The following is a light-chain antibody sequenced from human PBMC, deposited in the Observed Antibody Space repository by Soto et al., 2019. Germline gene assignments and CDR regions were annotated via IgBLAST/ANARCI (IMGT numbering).Light chain of an antibody. J-gene: IGKJ4*01. Sequence: DIQMTQSPSSLSASVGDRVIITCRASQPISNYGNWYQVRPGKAPRLLIYGASTLQSGVPSRFGGSVSGREFTLVITNLQPEDFATYYCQQSYTTLPLTFGGGTKLEIK. V-gene: IGKV1-39*01. CDR3: QQSYTTLPLT. CDR2: GAS. CDR1: QPISNY.